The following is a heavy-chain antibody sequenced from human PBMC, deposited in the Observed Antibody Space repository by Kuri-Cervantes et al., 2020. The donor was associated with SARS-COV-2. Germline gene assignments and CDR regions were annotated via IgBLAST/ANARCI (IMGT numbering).Heavy chain of an antibody. J-gene: IGHJ4*02. D-gene: IGHD4-17*01. CDR3: AREIGTVIFDY. Sequence: GESLKISCAASGFTFSSYSMNWVRQAPGKGLEWVSYISSSGSTIYYADSVKGRFTISRDNAKNSLYLQMNSLRAEDTAVYYCAREIGTVIFDYWGQGTLVTVSS. CDR2: ISSSGSTI. CDR1: GFTFSSYS. V-gene: IGHV3-48*04.